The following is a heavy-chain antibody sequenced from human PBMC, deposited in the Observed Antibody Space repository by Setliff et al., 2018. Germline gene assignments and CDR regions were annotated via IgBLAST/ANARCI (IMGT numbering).Heavy chain of an antibody. CDR3: VRDWASGDDH. Sequence: GGSLRLSCAASGFTFNTYSMHWVRQAPGKGLEWISYISSSSSTIYYADSVKGRFTISRDNAKNSLFLQMNILEVEDTAVYYCVRDWASGDDHWGRGTLVTVSS. CDR2: ISSSSSTI. V-gene: IGHV3-48*04. CDR1: GFTFNTYS. D-gene: IGHD3-10*01. J-gene: IGHJ4*02.